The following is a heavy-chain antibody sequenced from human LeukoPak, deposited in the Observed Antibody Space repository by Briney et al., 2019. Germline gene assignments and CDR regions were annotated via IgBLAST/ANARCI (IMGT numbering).Heavy chain of an antibody. D-gene: IGHD2-15*01. V-gene: IGHV1-18*01. J-gene: IGHJ4*02. Sequence: WASVKVSCKASGYTFSSYSVSWVRQAPGQGLEWMGWISAYIGNTIYAQKVKGRVTMTTDTSTSTAYMELRSLKSDDTAVYYCARASYCSDGSCYSDYWGQGTLVTVSS. CDR1: GYTFSSYS. CDR3: ARASYCSDGSCYSDY. CDR2: ISAYIGNT.